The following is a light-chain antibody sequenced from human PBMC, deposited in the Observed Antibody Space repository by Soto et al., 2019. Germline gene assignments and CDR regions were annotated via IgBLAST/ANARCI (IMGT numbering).Light chain of an antibody. CDR3: QKYDNAPLT. Sequence: DIQMTQAPSSLSASVGDRVTITCRARQDISTYLAWYQQKPGKVPKLLISAVYTLQSGGPPRFSGSGSGTDFTLTISSLQPEDVATYYCQKYDNAPLTFGGGTKVEIK. CDR1: QDISTY. V-gene: IGKV1-27*01. CDR2: AVY. J-gene: IGKJ4*01.